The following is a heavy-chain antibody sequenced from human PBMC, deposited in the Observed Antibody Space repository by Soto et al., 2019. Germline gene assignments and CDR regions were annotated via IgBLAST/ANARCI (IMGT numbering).Heavy chain of an antibody. V-gene: IGHV1-18*01. J-gene: IGHJ4*02. Sequence: GSVKVSCKASGYTFTSYGISWVRQAPGQGLEWMGWISAYNGNTNYAQKLQGRVTMTTDTSTSTAYMELRSLRSDDTAVYYCARDGAPYYDFWSGYSRHFEYWGQGTLISVSS. CDR1: GYTFTSYG. D-gene: IGHD3-3*01. CDR2: ISAYNGNT. CDR3: ARDGAPYYDFWSGYSRHFEY.